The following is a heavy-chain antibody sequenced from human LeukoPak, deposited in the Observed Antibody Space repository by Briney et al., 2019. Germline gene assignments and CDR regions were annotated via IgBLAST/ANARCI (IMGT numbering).Heavy chain of an antibody. J-gene: IGHJ4*02. CDR2: INSDGSST. CDR3: ARNGGPKGFDY. Sequence: GSSLRLSCATSGFTYSSFGMHWVRQAPGKGLVWVSRINSDGSSTSYADSVKGRFTISRDNAKNTLYLQMNSLRAEDTAVYYCARNGGPKGFDYWGQGTLVTVSS. D-gene: IGHD4-23*01. CDR1: GFTYSSFG. V-gene: IGHV3-74*01.